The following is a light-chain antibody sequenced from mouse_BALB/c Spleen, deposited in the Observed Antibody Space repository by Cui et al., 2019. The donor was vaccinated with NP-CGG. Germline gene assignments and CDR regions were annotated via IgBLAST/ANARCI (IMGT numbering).Light chain of an antibody. Sequence: QAVVTQESALTTPPGETVTLTGRSSTGAVTTSNYANWVQEKPDHLFTGLIGGTNNRAPGVPARFSGSLIGDKAALTITGAQTEDEAIYFCALWYSNHWVFGGGTKLTVL. V-gene: IGLV1*01. CDR1: TGAVTTSNY. J-gene: IGLJ1*01. CDR2: GTN. CDR3: ALWYSNHWV.